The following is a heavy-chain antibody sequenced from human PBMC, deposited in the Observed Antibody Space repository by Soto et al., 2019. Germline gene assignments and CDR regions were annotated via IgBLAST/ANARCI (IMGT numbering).Heavy chain of an antibody. V-gene: IGHV4-34*01. CDR1: GGSFSGYY. D-gene: IGHD3-10*01. CDR3: ARGKWFGEFGN. Sequence: QVQLQQWGAGLLKPSETLSLTCAVYGGSFSGYYCSWIRQPHGKGLEWIGEINLSGRTNYIPSLKRRVTISVDTSKNQFSLKLSSVTAADTAVYYCARGKWFGEFGNWGQGTMVTVSS. CDR2: INLSGRT. J-gene: IGHJ3*01.